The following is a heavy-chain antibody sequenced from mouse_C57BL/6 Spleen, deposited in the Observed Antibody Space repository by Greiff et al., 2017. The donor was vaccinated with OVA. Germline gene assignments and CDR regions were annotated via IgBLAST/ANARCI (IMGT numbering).Heavy chain of an antibody. Sequence: VQLQPSGAELMKPGASVKLSCQATGYPFPGYWIEWVNQRPGHGLEWIGEILPGSGGTNYTAKFKGKATFTADTSSNTAYMQLSSLTTEDSAIYYCARFYGSSYFDDWGQGTTLTVSS. V-gene: IGHV1-9*01. D-gene: IGHD1-1*01. CDR3: ARFYGSSYFDD. CDR2: ILPGSGGT. CDR1: GYPFPGYW. J-gene: IGHJ2*01.